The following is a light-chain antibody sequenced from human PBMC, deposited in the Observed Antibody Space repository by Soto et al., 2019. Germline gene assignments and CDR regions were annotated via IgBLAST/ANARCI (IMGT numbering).Light chain of an antibody. CDR1: QSIKRV. J-gene: IGKJ1*01. Sequence: DIQMTQSPSSLSASVGDRISITCRAGQSIKRVLNWYQQKPGKAPKLLIYAASSLQSGVPSRFSGSGSGTDFTLTISSLQPEDFATYYCQQSYSSPQTFDQGTKVEIK. CDR2: AAS. CDR3: QQSYSSPQT. V-gene: IGKV1-39*01.